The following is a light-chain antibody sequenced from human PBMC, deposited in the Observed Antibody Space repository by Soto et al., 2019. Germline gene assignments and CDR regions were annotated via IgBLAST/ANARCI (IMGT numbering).Light chain of an antibody. J-gene: IGLJ2*01. CDR3: CSYAGGYVFEVI. CDR1: SSDVDDYNY. Sequence: QSVLTQPRSASGSPGQSVTISCTGTSSDVDDYNYVSWYQQHPDTAPKLMIYDVTKRPSGVPDRFSGSKSGNTASLTISGLQAEDEADYYCCSYAGGYVFEVIFGGGTKVTVL. CDR2: DVT. V-gene: IGLV2-11*01.